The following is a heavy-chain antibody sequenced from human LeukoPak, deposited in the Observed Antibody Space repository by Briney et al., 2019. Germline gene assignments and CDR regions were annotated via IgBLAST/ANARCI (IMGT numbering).Heavy chain of an antibody. D-gene: IGHD3-10*01. J-gene: IGHJ4*02. CDR2: ISGSGGST. CDR3: AKDEDPYGSGSYWGY. Sequence: AGGSLRLSCAASGFTFSSYAMSWVRQAPGKGLEWVSAISGSGGSTYYADSVKGRFTISRDNSKNTLYLQMNSLRAEDTAVYYCAKDEDPYGSGSYWGYWGQGTLVTVSS. V-gene: IGHV3-23*01. CDR1: GFTFSSYA.